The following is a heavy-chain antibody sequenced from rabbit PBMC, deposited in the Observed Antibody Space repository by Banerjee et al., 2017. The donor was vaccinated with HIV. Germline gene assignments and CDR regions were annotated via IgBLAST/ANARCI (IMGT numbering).Heavy chain of an antibody. D-gene: IGHD6-1*01. J-gene: IGHJ4*01. V-gene: IGHV1S43*01. CDR1: GIDFSGNYY. CDR3: ASRTYTYAFAGYTYTSGL. Sequence: QQQLEESGGGLVKPGGTLTLTCKASGIDFSGNYYMCWVRQAPGKGLELIACIYVVSGSTWYSSWVNGRFTISRSTSLNTVDLKMTSLTVADTAAYFCASRTYTYAFAGYTYTSGLWGQGTLVTVS. CDR2: IYVVSGST.